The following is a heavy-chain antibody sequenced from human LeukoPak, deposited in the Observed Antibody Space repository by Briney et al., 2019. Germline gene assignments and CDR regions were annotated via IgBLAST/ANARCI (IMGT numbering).Heavy chain of an antibody. J-gene: IGHJ4*02. Sequence: PGGSLRLSCAGSGFIFNNYAMHWVRQPPGKGLEWVSGISWNSGSIDYADSVKGRFTISRDNAKNSLYLQMNSLRAEDTAVYYCATSGGYYDSSGYYYELYYFDYWGQGTLVTVSS. CDR1: GFIFNNYA. CDR2: ISWNSGSI. CDR3: ATSGGYYDSSGYYYELYYFDY. V-gene: IGHV3-9*01. D-gene: IGHD3-22*01.